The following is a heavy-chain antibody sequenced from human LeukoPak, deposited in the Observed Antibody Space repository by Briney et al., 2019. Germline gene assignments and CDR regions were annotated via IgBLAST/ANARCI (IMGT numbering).Heavy chain of an antibody. CDR1: GFTFSSYS. CDR3: VKYSSGWHFDY. CDR2: ISSRSNTI. D-gene: IGHD6-19*01. Sequence: PGGSLRLSCAASGFTFSSYSMNWVRQAPGKGLEWVSYISSRSNTIYYADSVKGRFTISRDNAKNSLYLQMNSLRAEDTALYYCVKYSSGWHFDYWGQGTLVTVSS. V-gene: IGHV3-48*01. J-gene: IGHJ4*02.